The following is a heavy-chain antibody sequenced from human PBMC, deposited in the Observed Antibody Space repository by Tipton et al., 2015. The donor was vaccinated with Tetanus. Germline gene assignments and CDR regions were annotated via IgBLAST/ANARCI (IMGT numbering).Heavy chain of an antibody. CDR2: FYSGGSI. V-gene: IGHV4-34*01. J-gene: IGHJ5*02. CDR1: GGSFSGHY. Sequence: TLSLTCAVYGGSFSGHYWGWIRQPPGKGLEWIGTFYSGGSIFYNPSFKSRATISVDTPKNQISLRLTSVASADTAVYYCARHSSWFDPWGQGTLVTVSS. D-gene: IGHD2/OR15-2a*01. CDR3: ARHSSWFDP.